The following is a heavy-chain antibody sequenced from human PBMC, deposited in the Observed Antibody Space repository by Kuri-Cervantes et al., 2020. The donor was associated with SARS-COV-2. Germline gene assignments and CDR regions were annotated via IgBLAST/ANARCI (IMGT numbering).Heavy chain of an antibody. J-gene: IGHJ3*02. Sequence: GGSLRLSCKGSGYSFTSYWIGWVRQMPGKGLEWMGIIYPGDSDTRYSPSFQGQVTISADKSISTAYLQWSSLKASDTAMYYCASGVVAPNDAFDIWGQGTMVTVSS. V-gene: IGHV5-51*01. CDR2: IYPGDSDT. D-gene: IGHD5-12*01. CDR1: GYSFTSYW. CDR3: ASGVVAPNDAFDI.